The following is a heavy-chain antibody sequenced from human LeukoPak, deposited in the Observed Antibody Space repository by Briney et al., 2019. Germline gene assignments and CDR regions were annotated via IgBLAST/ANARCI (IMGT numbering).Heavy chain of an antibody. Sequence: WASVKVSCKASGYTFTSYGISWVRQAPGQGLEWMGWISAYNGNTNYAQKLQGRVTMTRDTSISTAYMELSRLRSDDTAVYYCARSPHILTGENFDYWGQGTLVIVSS. CDR3: ARSPHILTGENFDY. CDR1: GYTFTSYG. D-gene: IGHD3-9*01. V-gene: IGHV1-18*01. J-gene: IGHJ4*02. CDR2: ISAYNGNT.